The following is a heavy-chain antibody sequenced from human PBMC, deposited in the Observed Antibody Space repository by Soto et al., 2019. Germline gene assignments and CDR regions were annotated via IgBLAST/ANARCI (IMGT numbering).Heavy chain of an antibody. J-gene: IGHJ5*02. CDR3: ARGQNECTTANCYYWLDP. CDR2: SRNKVNSYTS. CDR1: GFTFSDHY. V-gene: IGHV3-72*01. D-gene: IGHD2-2*01. Sequence: GGSLRLSCAASGFTFSDHYMDWVRQAPGKGLEWVGRSRNKVNSYTSEYAASVKGRFTISRDDSENSLYLEMNSLKTEDTAVYYCARGQNECTTANCYYWLDPCGQGPLVTVYS.